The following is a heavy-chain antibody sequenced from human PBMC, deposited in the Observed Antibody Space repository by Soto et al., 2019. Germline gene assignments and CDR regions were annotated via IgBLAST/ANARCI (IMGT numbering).Heavy chain of an antibody. CDR2: ISSNGGST. D-gene: IGHD3-9*01. Sequence: GGSLRLSCAASGFTFSSYAMHWVRQAPGKGLEYVSAISSNGGSTYYANSVKGRFTISRDNSKNTLYLQMGSLRAEDMAVYYCARVEILDYYYMDVWGKGTTVTVSS. CDR3: ARVEILDYYYMDV. CDR1: GFTFSSYA. J-gene: IGHJ6*03. V-gene: IGHV3-64*01.